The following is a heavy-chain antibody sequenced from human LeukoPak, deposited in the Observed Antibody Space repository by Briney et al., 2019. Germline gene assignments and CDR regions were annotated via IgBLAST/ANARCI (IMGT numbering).Heavy chain of an antibody. CDR3: ARLDYYGSSYYFDY. D-gene: IGHD3-10*01. V-gene: IGHV5-51*01. Sequence: GESLKISCKGSGYSFSIYWIGWVRQMPGKGLEWMGIIYPDDSDTRYSPSFQGQVTFSADKSISTAFLQWSSLKASDTAMYYCARLDYYGSSYYFDYWGQGTLVTVSS. J-gene: IGHJ4*02. CDR1: GYSFSIYW. CDR2: IYPDDSDT.